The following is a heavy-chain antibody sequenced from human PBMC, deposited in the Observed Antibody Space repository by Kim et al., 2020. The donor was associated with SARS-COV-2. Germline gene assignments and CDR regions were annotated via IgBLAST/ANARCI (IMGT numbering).Heavy chain of an antibody. Sequence: GGSLRLSCAASGFTFSSYGMHWVRQAPGKGLEWVAVIWYDGSNKYYADSVKGRFTISRDNSKNTLYLQMNSLRAEDMAVYYCARSIPPGYSSGWYREGFLIDYWGQGTLVTVSS. V-gene: IGHV3-33*08. J-gene: IGHJ4*02. CDR2: IWYDGSNK. D-gene: IGHD6-19*01. CDR1: GFTFSSYG. CDR3: ARSIPPGYSSGWYREGFLIDY.